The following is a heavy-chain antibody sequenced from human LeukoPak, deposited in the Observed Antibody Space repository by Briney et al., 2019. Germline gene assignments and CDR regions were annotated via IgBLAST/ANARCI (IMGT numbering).Heavy chain of an antibody. D-gene: IGHD5-18*01. Sequence: GGSLRLSCEASGFTFSGYWMSWVRQAPGKGLEWVATIKQDGSDQYYVDSVKGRFSISRDNAKNSLYLQMNSLRAEDTAVYYCAKALKRGYSYGPADYWGQGTLVTVSS. J-gene: IGHJ4*02. CDR2: IKQDGSDQ. CDR1: GFTFSGYW. CDR3: AKALKRGYSYGPADY. V-gene: IGHV3-7*01.